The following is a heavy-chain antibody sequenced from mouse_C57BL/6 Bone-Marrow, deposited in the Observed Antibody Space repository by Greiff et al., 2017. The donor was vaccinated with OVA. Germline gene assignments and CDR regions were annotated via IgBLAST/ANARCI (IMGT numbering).Heavy chain of an antibody. CDR2: ISDGGSYT. V-gene: IGHV5-4*03. CDR1: GFTFSSYA. CDR3: ASYSIWYFDV. Sequence: DVMLVESGGGLVKPGGSLKLSCAASGFTFSSYAMSWVRQTPEKRLEWVATISDGGSYTYYPDNVKGRFTISRDNAKNNLYLQMSHLKSEDTAMYYCASYSIWYFDVWGTGTTVTVSS. D-gene: IGHD2-5*01. J-gene: IGHJ1*03.